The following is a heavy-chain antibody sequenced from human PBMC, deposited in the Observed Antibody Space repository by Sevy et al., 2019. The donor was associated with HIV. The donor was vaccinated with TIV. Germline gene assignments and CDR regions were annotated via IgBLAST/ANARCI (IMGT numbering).Heavy chain of an antibody. CDR1: GFIFSSNA. CDR2: ISYDGSNK. V-gene: IGHV3-30*04. CDR3: ARVPGAVIAAGPYHFDY. J-gene: IGHJ4*02. D-gene: IGHD6-13*01. Sequence: GGSLRLSCAASGFIFSSNAMHWVRQAPGKGLEWASVISYDGSNKEYADSVKGRFTISRDNAKNTLYLQMNSPRPEDTAVYYCARVPGAVIAAGPYHFDYWGQGTLVTVSS.